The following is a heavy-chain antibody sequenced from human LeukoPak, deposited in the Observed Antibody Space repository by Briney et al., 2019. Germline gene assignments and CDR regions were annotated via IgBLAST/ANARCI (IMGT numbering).Heavy chain of an antibody. CDR2: IDRSSTYI. Sequence: MPGGSLRLSCAASGFTFSTYSMNWVRQAPGKGLEWVSSIDRSSTYIYYADSVKGRFTISRDNARNSLYLQMNSLRAEDTAVYYCARDWYGQADYWGQGGLIGVSS. D-gene: IGHD1-14*01. J-gene: IGHJ4*02. CDR1: GFTFSTYS. CDR3: ARDWYGQADY. V-gene: IGHV3-21*03.